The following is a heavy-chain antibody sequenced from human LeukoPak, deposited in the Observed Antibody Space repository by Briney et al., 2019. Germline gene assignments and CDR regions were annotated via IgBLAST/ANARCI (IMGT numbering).Heavy chain of an antibody. D-gene: IGHD3-10*01. CDR3: VRDGEGVAISVNYWFDP. CDR1: GFKFTVYD. CDR2: MNPNNGKT. V-gene: IGHV1-8*01. Sequence: GASVKVSCTASGFKFTVYDINWVRQASGRGLEWMGWMNPNNGKTGYAQKFQGRVTMTRDTSTSTAYMELRGLISEDTAVYYCVRDGEGVAISVNYWFDPWGQGTLVTVSS. J-gene: IGHJ5*02.